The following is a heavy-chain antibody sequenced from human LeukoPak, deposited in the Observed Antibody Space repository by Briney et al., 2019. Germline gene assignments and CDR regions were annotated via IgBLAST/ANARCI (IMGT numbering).Heavy chain of an antibody. V-gene: IGHV3-20*04. Sequence: GGSLRLSCAASGFNFDDYGMTWVRQIPGKGLEWVAGVNSNGRSAGYAASVRGRFTISRDNTKNSLYLEMGSLRLEDTAFYYCTRGYSTRHFPFDSWGQGTLVTVSS. J-gene: IGHJ4*02. CDR2: VNSNGRSA. CDR1: GFNFDDYG. D-gene: IGHD5-18*01. CDR3: TRGYSTRHFPFDS.